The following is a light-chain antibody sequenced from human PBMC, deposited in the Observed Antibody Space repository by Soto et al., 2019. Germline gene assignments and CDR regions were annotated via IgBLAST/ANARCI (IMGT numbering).Light chain of an antibody. CDR1: TGAVTSGHY. J-gene: IGLJ2*01. CDR2: DIS. V-gene: IGLV7-46*01. CDR3: LLFYSGLRI. Sequence: AVVTQEPSLTVSPGGTVTLTCGSSTGAVTSGHYPYWFQQKPGQGPRTLMYDISAKLSWTPARFSGSLLGGKAALTLSGAQPEDEAEYYCLLFYSGLRIFGGGTKLTVL.